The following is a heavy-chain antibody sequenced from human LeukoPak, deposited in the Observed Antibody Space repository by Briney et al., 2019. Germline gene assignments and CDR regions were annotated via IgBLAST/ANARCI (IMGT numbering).Heavy chain of an antibody. J-gene: IGHJ6*03. CDR3: AREWEWINTILWDNSYYYMDV. Sequence: SETLSLTCTVSDDSISDYYRGWIRQPPGKGLEWIGYIYHSGSTYYNPSLKSRVTISVDRSKNQFSLKLSSVTAADTAVYYCAREWEWINTILWDNSYYYMDVWGKGTTVTVSS. CDR1: DDSISDYY. D-gene: IGHD3-3*01. CDR2: IYHSGST. V-gene: IGHV4-59*12.